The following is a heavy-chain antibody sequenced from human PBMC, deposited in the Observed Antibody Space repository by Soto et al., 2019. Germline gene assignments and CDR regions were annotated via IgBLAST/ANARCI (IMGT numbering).Heavy chain of an antibody. CDR1: GFTVSSNY. CDR2: IYGGGST. Sequence: PVGSLRLSCAASGFTVSSNYMTWVRQAPGKGLEWVSVIYGGGSTYYADSVKGRFTISRDNSKNTVYLQMNSLRAEDTAVYYCATPYGTENHWGQGTLVTVSS. J-gene: IGHJ4*02. V-gene: IGHV3-66*01. D-gene: IGHD3-10*01. CDR3: ATPYGTENH.